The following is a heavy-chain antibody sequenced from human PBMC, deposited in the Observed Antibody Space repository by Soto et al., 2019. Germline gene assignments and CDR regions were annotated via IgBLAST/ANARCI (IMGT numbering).Heavy chain of an antibody. CDR3: ARDLRLVGTFDYYYYGMDV. CDR1: GGSISSYY. D-gene: IGHD3-9*01. J-gene: IGHJ6*02. CDR2: IYYSGST. Sequence: LSLTCTVSGGSISSYYWSWIRQPPGEGLEWIGYIYYSGSTNYNPSLKSRVTISVDTSKNQFSLKLSSVTAADTAVYYCARDLRLVGTFDYYYYGMDVWGQGTTVTVSS. V-gene: IGHV4-59*01.